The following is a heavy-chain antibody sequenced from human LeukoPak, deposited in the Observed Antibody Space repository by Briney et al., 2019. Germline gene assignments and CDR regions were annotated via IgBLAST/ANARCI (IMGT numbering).Heavy chain of an antibody. J-gene: IGHJ3*02. CDR3: ARGRIAIFGVVRRGSFDI. D-gene: IGHD3-3*01. Sequence: PSETLSLTCTVSGYSISSGYYWGWIRPPPGKGLEWIGSIYHSGSTYYNPSLKSRVTISGDTCKNKFSMKLSSVTAADPAVYFCARGRIAIFGVVRRGSFDIWGQGTMVTVSS. CDR2: IYHSGST. V-gene: IGHV4-38-2*02. CDR1: GYSISSGYY.